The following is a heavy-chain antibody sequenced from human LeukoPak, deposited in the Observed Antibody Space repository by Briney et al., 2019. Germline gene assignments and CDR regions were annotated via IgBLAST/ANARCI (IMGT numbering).Heavy chain of an antibody. CDR2: IYSGGST. D-gene: IGHD2-2*01. J-gene: IGHJ4*02. CDR3: AKELGHALPFDY. CDR1: GFTVSSNY. Sequence: GGSLRLSCAASGFTVSSNYMSWVRQAPGKGLEWVSVIYSGGSTYYADSVKGRFTISRDNSKNMLYLEMNSLRDEDTAIYYCAKELGHALPFDYWGQGTLVTVSS. V-gene: IGHV3-53*01.